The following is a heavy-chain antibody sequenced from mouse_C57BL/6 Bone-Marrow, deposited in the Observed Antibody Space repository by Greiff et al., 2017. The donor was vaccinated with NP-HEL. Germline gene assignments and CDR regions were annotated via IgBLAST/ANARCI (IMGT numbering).Heavy chain of an antibody. CDR2: IWRGGST. J-gene: IGHJ4*01. CDR3: AKRDYGSRYYYAMDY. V-gene: IGHV2-5*01. Sequence: QVQLQQSGPGLVQPSQSLSITCTVSGFSLTSYGVHWVRQSPGKGLEWLGVIWRGGSTDYNAAFMSRLSITKDNSKSQVFFKMNSLQADDTAIYYCAKRDYGSRYYYAMDYWGQGTSGTVSS. CDR1: GFSLTSYG. D-gene: IGHD1-1*01.